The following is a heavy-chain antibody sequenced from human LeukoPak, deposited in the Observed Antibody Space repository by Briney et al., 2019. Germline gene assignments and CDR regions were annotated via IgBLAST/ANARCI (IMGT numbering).Heavy chain of an antibody. CDR1: GFTSSSFW. CDR2: IKQDGSKK. CDR3: ARDIDEGSGYYDY. Sequence: GGSLTLSCAASGFTSSSFWMCWVRQAPGKGLEWVANIKQDGSKKNYVGSVKGRFTISRDNTKNSLYLHMNSLSPEDTAVYYCARDIDEGSGYYDYWGQGTLVTVSS. V-gene: IGHV3-7*01. D-gene: IGHD3-22*01. J-gene: IGHJ4*02.